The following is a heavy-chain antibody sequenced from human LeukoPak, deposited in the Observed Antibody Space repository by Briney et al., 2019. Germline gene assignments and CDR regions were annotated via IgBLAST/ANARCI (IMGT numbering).Heavy chain of an antibody. D-gene: IGHD6-19*01. J-gene: IGHJ6*02. CDR3: AKSRYSSYGYYYGMDV. Sequence: GGSLRLSCAASGFTFHDHAMFWVRQAPGKGLEWVSLVSRDGDTTHYADYVEGRFTNSRDNNKNFLYLEMDSLRTDDTALYFCAKSRYSSYGYYYGMDVWGHGTAVTVSS. CDR1: GFTFHDHA. CDR2: VSRDGDTT. V-gene: IGHV3-43*01.